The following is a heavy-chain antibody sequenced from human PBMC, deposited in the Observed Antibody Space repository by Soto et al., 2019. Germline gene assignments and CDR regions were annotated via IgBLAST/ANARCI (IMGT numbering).Heavy chain of an antibody. Sequence: TWETLSLTCNVSGGSMTTGSYFWSWIRQPPGKGLEWIGYVFRSGSVNYSPSFKSRVTISIDTSKNQFSLMLKSVTAADTAVYFCARARNRYFDYWGQGALVTV. CDR1: GGSMTTGSYF. CDR2: VFRSGSV. D-gene: IGHD1-1*01. V-gene: IGHV4-61*01. J-gene: IGHJ4*02. CDR3: ARARNRYFDY.